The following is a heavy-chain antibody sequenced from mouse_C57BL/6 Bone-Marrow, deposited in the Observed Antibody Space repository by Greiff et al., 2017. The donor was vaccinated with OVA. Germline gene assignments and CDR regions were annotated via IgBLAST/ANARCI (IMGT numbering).Heavy chain of an antibody. V-gene: IGHV5-12*01. CDR3: ARHGWGFAY. Sequence: DVKLVESGGGLVQPGGSLKLSCAASGFTFSDYYMYWVRQTPEKRLEWVAYISNGGGSTYYPDTVKGRFTISRDNAKNTLYLQMSRLKSEDTAMYYCARHGWGFAYWGQGTLVTVSA. D-gene: IGHD3-3*01. CDR1: GFTFSDYY. CDR2: ISNGGGST. J-gene: IGHJ3*01.